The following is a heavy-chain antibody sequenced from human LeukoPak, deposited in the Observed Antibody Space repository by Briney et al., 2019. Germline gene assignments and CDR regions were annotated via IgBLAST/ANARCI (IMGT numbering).Heavy chain of an antibody. CDR1: GYTFTSYY. V-gene: IGHV1-46*01. Sequence: ASVKVSCKASGYTFTSYYMHWVRQAPGQGLEWMGIINPSGGSTSYAQKFQGRVTMTRDTSTSTAYMELRSLRSDDTAVYYCARDGGRDYYDSSGYLSPLDYWGQGTLVTVSS. CDR3: ARDGGRDYYDSSGYLSPLDY. D-gene: IGHD3-22*01. CDR2: INPSGGST. J-gene: IGHJ4*02.